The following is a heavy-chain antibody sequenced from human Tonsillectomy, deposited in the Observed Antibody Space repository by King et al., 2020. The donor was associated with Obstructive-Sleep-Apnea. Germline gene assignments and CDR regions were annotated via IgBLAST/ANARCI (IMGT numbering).Heavy chain of an antibody. V-gene: IGHV3-30-3*01. D-gene: IGHD5-12*01. CDR1: GFSFSDYA. Sequence: VQLVESGGGVVQPGRPLRLSCAASGFSFSDYAMHWVRQAPGKGLEWVGVISYDGINKYYADSVQGRFTISRDNSENMLYLQMDSLRTEDTAVYFCARDYWEKVATSLHYWGQGILVTVSS. CDR2: ISYDGINK. J-gene: IGHJ4*02. CDR3: ARDYWEKVATSLHY.